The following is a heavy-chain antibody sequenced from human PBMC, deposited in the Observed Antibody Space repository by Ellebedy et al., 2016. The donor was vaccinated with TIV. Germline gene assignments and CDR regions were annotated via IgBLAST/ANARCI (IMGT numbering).Heavy chain of an antibody. Sequence: SETLSLTCTVSGGSISPFYWSWIRQSAGAGLEYIGRIYFDGTTNYIPSLKSRLSMSLDRTKNQFSMKLTSVTAADTAVYYCAGLVSGPNGYFYFDSWGQGTLVTVSS. CDR1: GGSISPFY. CDR2: IYFDGTT. V-gene: IGHV4-4*07. J-gene: IGHJ4*02. D-gene: IGHD2-8*01. CDR3: AGLVSGPNGYFYFDS.